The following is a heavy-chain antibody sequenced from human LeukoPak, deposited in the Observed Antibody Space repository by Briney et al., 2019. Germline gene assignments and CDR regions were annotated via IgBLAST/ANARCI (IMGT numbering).Heavy chain of an antibody. J-gene: IGHJ4*02. CDR1: GYTFTSYY. V-gene: IGHV1-46*01. CDR2: IHPTVGDT. D-gene: IGHD3-10*01. Sequence: ASVKVSCKASGYTFTSYYLHWVRQAPGQGLEWMGIIHPTVGDTTYAQKFQGRVTMTRDMTTGTVYMDLSSLRSEDTAVYYCARDPPATGYYGSGSYSYWGQGTLVTVSS. CDR3: ARDPPATGYYGSGSYSY.